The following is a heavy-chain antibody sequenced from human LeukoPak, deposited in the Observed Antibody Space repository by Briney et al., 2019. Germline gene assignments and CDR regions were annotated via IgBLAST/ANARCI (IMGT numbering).Heavy chain of an antibody. CDR1: GDSISNGVKY. CDR3: ARDQVECTGGTCQSRVGFDL. J-gene: IGHJ4*02. Sequence: TLSLTCTVSGDSISNGVKYWSWIRQHPGRGLEWIGYIYHSGRSYYNPSLKSRITMSVDTSKNQFSLNLSSVTAADTAVYYCARDQVECTGGTCQSRVGFDLWGQGTLVTVSS. CDR2: IYHSGRS. D-gene: IGHD2-8*02. V-gene: IGHV4-31*03.